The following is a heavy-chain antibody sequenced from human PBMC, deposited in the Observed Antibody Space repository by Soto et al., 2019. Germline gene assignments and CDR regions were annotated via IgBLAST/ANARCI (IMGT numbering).Heavy chain of an antibody. V-gene: IGHV3-7*04. Sequence: GGSLRLSCAASGFTFSSYWMSWVRQAPGKGLEWVANIKQDGSEKYYVDSVKGRFTISRDNAKNSLYLQMNSLRAEDTAVYYCARAEYGGMDWFDPWGQGTLVTVSS. J-gene: IGHJ5*02. CDR3: ARAEYGGMDWFDP. CDR1: GFTFSSYW. CDR2: IKQDGSEK. D-gene: IGHD1-20*01.